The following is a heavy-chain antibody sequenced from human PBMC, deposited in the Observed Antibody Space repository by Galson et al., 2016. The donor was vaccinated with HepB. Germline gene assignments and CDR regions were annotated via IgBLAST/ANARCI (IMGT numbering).Heavy chain of an antibody. CDR3: ARDFWSGYNDAFDI. CDR1: GYSFSGYY. V-gene: IGHV1-2*02. Sequence: SVKVSCKASGYSFSGYYMHWLRQAPGQGLEWMGWINPNTGDTNYAQKLQGRVTMTRDTSISTVYLGLIRLTSDDSAVYYCARDFWSGYNDAFDIWGQGTMVAVSS. D-gene: IGHD3-3*01. CDR2: INPNTGDT. J-gene: IGHJ3*02.